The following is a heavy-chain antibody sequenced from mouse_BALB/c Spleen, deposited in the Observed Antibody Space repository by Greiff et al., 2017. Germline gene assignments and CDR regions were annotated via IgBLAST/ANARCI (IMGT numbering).Heavy chain of an antibody. V-gene: IGHV1-87*01. CDR3: ASGNYVDY. CDR2: IYPGDGDT. Sequence: VQLQESGAELARPGASVKLSCKASGYTFTSYWMQWVKQRPGQGLEWIGAIYPGDGDTRYTQKFKGKATLTADKSSSTAYMQLSSLASEDSAVYYCASGNYVDYWGQGTTLTVSS. D-gene: IGHD1-1*02. CDR1: GYTFTSYW. J-gene: IGHJ2*01.